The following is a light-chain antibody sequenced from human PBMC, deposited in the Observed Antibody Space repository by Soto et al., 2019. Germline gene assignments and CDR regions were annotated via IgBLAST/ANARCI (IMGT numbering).Light chain of an antibody. CDR2: DAS. V-gene: IGKV1-5*01. CDR3: QQYNSYPWT. CDR1: QNTSNW. J-gene: IGKJ1*01. Sequence: DIQMTQSPSTLSASLGDRVTITCRASQNTSNWLAWYQLKPGKAPKLLIYDASSLESGVPSRFSGSGSGTEFTLTISSLEPDDFATYYCQQYNSYPWTFGQGTKVEIK.